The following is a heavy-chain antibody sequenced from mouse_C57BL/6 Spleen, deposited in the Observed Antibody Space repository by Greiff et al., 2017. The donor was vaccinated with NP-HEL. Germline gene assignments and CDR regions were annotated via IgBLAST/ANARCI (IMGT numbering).Heavy chain of an antibody. D-gene: IGHD4-1*01. CDR2: ISSGSSTI. J-gene: IGHJ3*01. V-gene: IGHV5-17*01. CDR1: GFTFSDYG. Sequence: EVHLVESGGGLVKPGGSLKLSCAASGFTFSDYGMHWVRQAPEKGLEWVAYISSGSSTIYYADTVKGRFTISRDNAKNTLFLQMTSLRSEDTAMYYCARERTGPFAYWGQGTLVTVSA. CDR3: ARERTGPFAY.